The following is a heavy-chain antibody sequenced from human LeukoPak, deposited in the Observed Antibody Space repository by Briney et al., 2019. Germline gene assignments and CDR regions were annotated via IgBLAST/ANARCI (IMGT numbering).Heavy chain of an antibody. V-gene: IGHV4-38-2*02. J-gene: IGHJ4*02. CDR1: GYSITSGYY. Sequence: SETLSLTCIVSGYSITSGYYWGWIRQPPGKGLEWIGRIYHSGDTYYNPSLKSRVTISVDTSKNQFSLKLGSVTAADTAVYYCAKGTSSGWYYFDYWGQGTLVTVSS. CDR2: IYHSGDT. D-gene: IGHD6-19*01. CDR3: AKGTSSGWYYFDY.